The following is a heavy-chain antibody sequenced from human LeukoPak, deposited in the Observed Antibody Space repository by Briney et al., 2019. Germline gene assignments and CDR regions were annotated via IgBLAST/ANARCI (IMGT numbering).Heavy chain of an antibody. CDR3: SRSLDY. V-gene: IGHV3-7*01. CDR1: GFPFSRYW. Sequence: GGSLRLSCAASGFPFSRYWMDWVRQAPGKGMEWVANINQGGSEQYYGASVKGRFIISRDNAKNSLYLQMYSLRAEDTAVYYCSRSLDYLGQGALVTVSS. CDR2: INQGGSEQ. J-gene: IGHJ4*02.